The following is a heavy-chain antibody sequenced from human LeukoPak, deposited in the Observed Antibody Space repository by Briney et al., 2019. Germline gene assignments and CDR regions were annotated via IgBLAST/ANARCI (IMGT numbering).Heavy chain of an antibody. V-gene: IGHV3-23*01. CDR3: AKVHYTASFPGSFPGRNYFDS. CDR1: GFAFSGYA. J-gene: IGHJ4*02. CDR2: IGARGDVT. D-gene: IGHD1-26*01. Sequence: GGSLRLSCTVSGFAFSGYAMSWVRQAPGRGPEWVSSIGARGDVTYSADSVEGRFTISRDNSKRTLFLQMNSLRAEDTAVYYCAKVHYTASFPGSFPGRNYFDSWGQGSLVTVSS.